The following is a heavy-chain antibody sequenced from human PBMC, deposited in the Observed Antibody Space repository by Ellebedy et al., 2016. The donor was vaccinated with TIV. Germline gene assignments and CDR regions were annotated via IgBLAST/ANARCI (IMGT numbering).Heavy chain of an antibody. Sequence: ASVKVSXXASGYTFTNYGISWVRQAPGQGLEWMGWISGYNGNTNYAQKLQDRVTMTTDTSTSTAYMELRSLRSDDTAVYYCARTGVWSGYYGPDYWGQGTLVTVSS. D-gene: IGHD3-3*01. CDR2: ISGYNGNT. V-gene: IGHV1-18*01. J-gene: IGHJ4*02. CDR1: GYTFTNYG. CDR3: ARTGVWSGYYGPDY.